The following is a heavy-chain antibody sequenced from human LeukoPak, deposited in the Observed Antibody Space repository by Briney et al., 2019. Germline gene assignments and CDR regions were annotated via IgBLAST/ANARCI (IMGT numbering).Heavy chain of an antibody. CDR2: IYLPGST. V-gene: IGHV4-61*02. J-gene: IGHJ6*03. CDR1: GGSISSGSYY. CDR3: ARGISYYYYMDV. Sequence: PSETLSLTCTVSGGSISSGSYYWSWIRQPAGTGLEWIGRIYLPGSTNYNPSLKSRVTISVDKSKNQFSLKLSSVTAADTAVYYCARGISYYYYMDVWGKGTTVTVSS.